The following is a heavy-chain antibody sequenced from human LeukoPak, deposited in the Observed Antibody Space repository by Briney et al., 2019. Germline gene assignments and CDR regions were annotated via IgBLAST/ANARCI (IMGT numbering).Heavy chain of an antibody. Sequence: KPGGSLRLSCTASGFTFGDFALSWFRQAPGRGLEWVSLIRNKAYGGTTEYAASVKGRFTISRGDSKSIAFLQMNSLKTEDTAVYYCTRGGGSNRYFFDYWGQGTLVTVSS. CDR1: GFTFGDFA. V-gene: IGHV3-49*05. CDR2: IRNKAYGGTT. J-gene: IGHJ4*02. CDR3: TRGGGSNRYFFDY. D-gene: IGHD4-11*01.